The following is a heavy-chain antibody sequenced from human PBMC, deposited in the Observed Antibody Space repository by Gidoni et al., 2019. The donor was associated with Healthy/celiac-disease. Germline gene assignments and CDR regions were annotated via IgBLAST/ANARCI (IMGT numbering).Heavy chain of an antibody. V-gene: IGHV3-30-3*01. Sequence: QVQLVESGGGVVQPGRSLRLSCAASGFTFSRYAMHWVRQAPGKGLEWVAVISYDGSNKYYADSVKGRFTISRDNSKNTLYLQMNSLRAEDTAVYYCARARLRYSSSWYFDYWGQGTLVTVSS. D-gene: IGHD6-13*01. CDR2: ISYDGSNK. CDR1: GFTFSRYA. CDR3: ARARLRYSSSWYFDY. J-gene: IGHJ4*02.